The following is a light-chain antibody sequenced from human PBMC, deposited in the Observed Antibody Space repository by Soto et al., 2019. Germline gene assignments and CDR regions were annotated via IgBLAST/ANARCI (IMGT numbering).Light chain of an antibody. V-gene: IGKV3-15*01. J-gene: IGKJ1*01. CDR2: DAS. Sequence: EIVMTQSPATLSVSPGEGAALSCRASQSVRTNLAWYQQKPGQAPRLLISDASTRATGVPARFSGSGSGTEFTLPISSVQSEDFAVYYCQQYNNWPPWTFGQGTKVEIK. CDR3: QQYNNWPPWT. CDR1: QSVRTN.